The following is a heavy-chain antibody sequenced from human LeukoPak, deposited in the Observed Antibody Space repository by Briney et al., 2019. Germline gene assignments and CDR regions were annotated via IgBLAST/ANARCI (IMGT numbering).Heavy chain of an antibody. J-gene: IGHJ4*02. Sequence: GGSLRLSCAASGFTFSSYAMSWVRQAPGKGLEWVSAISGSGASTYYADSVKGRFTISRDNSKNTLYLQMNSLRAEDTAVYYCAKLPTPYYYDSSGYYEGDYWGQGTLVTVSS. CDR1: GFTFSSYA. V-gene: IGHV3-23*01. CDR3: AKLPTPYYYDSSGYYEGDY. CDR2: ISGSGAST. D-gene: IGHD3-22*01.